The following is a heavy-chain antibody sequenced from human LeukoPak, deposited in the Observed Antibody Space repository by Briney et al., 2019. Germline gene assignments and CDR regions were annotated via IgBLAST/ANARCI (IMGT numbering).Heavy chain of an antibody. CDR2: INAGNGNT. CDR3: ARGASSSGAYDI. D-gene: IGHD3-22*01. J-gene: IGHJ3*02. CDR1: GYTFTSYA. V-gene: IGHV1-3*01. Sequence: GASVKVSCKASGYTFTSYAMHWVRQAPGQRLEWMGWINAGNGNTKHSQKFQGRVTITRDTSASTAYMELSSLRSEDTAVYYCARGASSSGAYDIWGQGTMVTVSS.